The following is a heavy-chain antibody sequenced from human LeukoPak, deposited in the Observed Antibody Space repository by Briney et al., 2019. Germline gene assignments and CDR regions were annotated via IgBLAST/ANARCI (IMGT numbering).Heavy chain of an antibody. CDR2: IYTSGST. D-gene: IGHD3-10*01. CDR1: GGSISSTSYD. V-gene: IGHV4-61*09. Sequence: SSETLSLTCTVSGGSISSTSYDWYWIPQPAGKGLEWIGHIYTSGSTNYNPSLKSRGTISVDTSKNQFALKLPSVTAADTAVYYCTKGRGIWGEGALVTVSS. J-gene: IGHJ4*02. CDR3: TKGRGI.